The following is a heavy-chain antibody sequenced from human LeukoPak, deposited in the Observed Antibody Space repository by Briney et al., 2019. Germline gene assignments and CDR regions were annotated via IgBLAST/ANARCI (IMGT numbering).Heavy chain of an antibody. CDR2: ISGSGGST. Sequence: GGSLRLSCAASGFTFSSYAMSWVRQAPGKGLEWVSAISGSGGSTYYADSVKGRFTISRDNSKNTLYLQMKSLRAADTAIYYCAKSRGIYDESGWRTFDYWGQGTLVTVSS. CDR3: AKSRGIYDESGWRTFDY. D-gene: IGHD6-19*01. V-gene: IGHV3-23*01. J-gene: IGHJ4*02. CDR1: GFTFSSYA.